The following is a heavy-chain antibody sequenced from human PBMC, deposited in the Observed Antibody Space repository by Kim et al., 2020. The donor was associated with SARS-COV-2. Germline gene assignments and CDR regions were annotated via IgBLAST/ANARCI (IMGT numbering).Heavy chain of an antibody. CDR3: ARGFTIGRSRDGYNFYFDY. Sequence: SETLSLTCAVYGGSFSGYYWSWIRQPPGKGLEWIGEINHSGSTNYNPSLKSRVTISVDTSKNQFSLKLSSVTAADTAVYYCARGFTIGRSRDGYNFYFDYWGQGTLVTVSS. J-gene: IGHJ4*02. CDR1: GGSFSGYY. CDR2: INHSGST. D-gene: IGHD5-12*01. V-gene: IGHV4-34*01.